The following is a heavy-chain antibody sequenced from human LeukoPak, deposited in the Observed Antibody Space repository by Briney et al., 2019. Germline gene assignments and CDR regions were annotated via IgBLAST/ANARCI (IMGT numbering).Heavy chain of an antibody. CDR1: GGSISSSSYY. D-gene: IGHD3-3*01. CDR2: IYYSGST. V-gene: IGHV4-39*07. J-gene: IGHJ3*02. CDR3: ATRFGITIFGVVIPPRTNAFDI. Sequence: SETLSLTCTVSGGSISSSSYYWGWIRQPPGKGLEWIGSIYYSGSTYYNPSLKSRVTISVDTSKNQFSLKLSSVTAADTAVYYCATRFGITIFGVVIPPRTNAFDIWGQGTMVTVSS.